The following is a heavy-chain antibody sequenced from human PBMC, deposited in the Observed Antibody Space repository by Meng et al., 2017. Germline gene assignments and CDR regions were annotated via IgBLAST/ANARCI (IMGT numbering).Heavy chain of an antibody. CDR1: GFSLSTSGVR. D-gene: IGHD6-6*01. J-gene: IGHJ4*02. V-gene: IGHV2-5*02. CDR2: IYWDDDK. CDR3: ARMTYSSSFK. Sequence: QITLKEPGPTLVTPTPALTLTCTFAGFSLSTSGVRVRWIRQLPGKALEWLALIYWDDDKRYSPSLKSRLTITKDTSKNQVVLTMTNMDPVDTATYYCARMTYSSSFKWGQGTLVTVSS.